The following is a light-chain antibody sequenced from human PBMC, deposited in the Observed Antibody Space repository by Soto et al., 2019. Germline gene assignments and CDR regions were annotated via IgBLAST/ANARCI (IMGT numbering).Light chain of an antibody. Sequence: QSVLTQPASVSGSPGQSITISCTGTSSDVGSYNLVSWYQQHPGKAPKLMIYEGSKRPSGVSNRFSGSKSGNTASLTISGLQAEDEADYYCCSYAGSSTVVFCGGTKVTVL. CDR1: SSDVGSYNL. CDR3: CSYAGSSTVV. CDR2: EGS. J-gene: IGLJ2*01. V-gene: IGLV2-23*01.